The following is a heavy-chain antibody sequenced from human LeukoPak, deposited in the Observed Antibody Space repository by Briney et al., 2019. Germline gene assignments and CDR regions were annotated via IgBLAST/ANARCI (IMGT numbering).Heavy chain of an antibody. V-gene: IGHV3-23*01. J-gene: IGHJ3*02. D-gene: IGHD2-15*01. CDR2: ISGSGNSA. Sequence: GGSLRLSCAASGFTFSTYAMSWVRQAPGKGLEWVSGISGSGNSAYYADSVKGRFTISRDNSKNTLYLQMNSLRAEDTAVYYCARHGRNIGHCSGGRCYRRAFDIWGQGTMVTVSS. CDR3: ARHGRNIGHCSGGRCYRRAFDI. CDR1: GFTFSTYA.